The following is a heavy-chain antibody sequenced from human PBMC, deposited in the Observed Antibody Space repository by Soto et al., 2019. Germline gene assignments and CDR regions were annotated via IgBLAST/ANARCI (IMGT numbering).Heavy chain of an antibody. CDR2: FDPEDGET. Sequence: ASVKVSCKVSGYTLTELSMHWVRQAPGKGLEWMGGFDPEDGETIYAQKFQGRVTMTEDTSTDTAYMELSSLRSEDTAVYYCATRIAVAGIYYYYYYMDVWGKGTTVT. J-gene: IGHJ6*03. CDR1: GYTLTELS. V-gene: IGHV1-24*01. D-gene: IGHD6-19*01. CDR3: ATRIAVAGIYYYYYYMDV.